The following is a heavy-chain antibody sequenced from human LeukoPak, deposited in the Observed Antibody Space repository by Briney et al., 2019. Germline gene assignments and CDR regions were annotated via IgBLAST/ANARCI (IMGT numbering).Heavy chain of an antibody. CDR1: GFTFSSYW. Sequence: GGSLRLSCAASGFTFSSYWMNWVRQAPGKGLEWVSYISSSGSTIYYADSVKGRFTISRDNAKNSLYLQMNSLRAEDTAVYYCARVLGLAGAYYFDYWGQGTLVTVSS. CDR3: ARVLGLAGAYYFDY. V-gene: IGHV3-48*04. D-gene: IGHD2-8*02. CDR2: ISSSGSTI. J-gene: IGHJ4*02.